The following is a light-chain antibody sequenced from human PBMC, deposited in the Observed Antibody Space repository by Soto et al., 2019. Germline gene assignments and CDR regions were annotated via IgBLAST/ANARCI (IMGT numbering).Light chain of an antibody. CDR3: QQYGSSPLT. Sequence: EIVLTQSPGTLSLSPGERATLSCRASQSLSSTYLAWYQQKPGQAPRVLIYGASSRATGTPDRFSGSGSGTDFTLTITRLEPEDFAIYYCQQYGSSPLTFGGGTRVEIK. J-gene: IGKJ4*01. CDR2: GAS. V-gene: IGKV3-20*01. CDR1: QSLSSTY.